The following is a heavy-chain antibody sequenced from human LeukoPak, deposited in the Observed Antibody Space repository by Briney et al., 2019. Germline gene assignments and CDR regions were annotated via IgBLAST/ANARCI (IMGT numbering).Heavy chain of an antibody. J-gene: IGHJ5*02. CDR1: GFIISGYA. D-gene: IGHD1-1*01. V-gene: IGHV3-23*01. Sequence: GGSLRLSCAASGFIISGYAMSWVRQAPGKGLEWVSSISYSGDGTKYADSVKGRCTISREDSRNTLYLQMDSLRAEDTAVYYCAKGDTPDNSYNYFAPWGQGTLVTVSS. CDR2: ISYSGDGT. CDR3: AKGDTPDNSYNYFAP.